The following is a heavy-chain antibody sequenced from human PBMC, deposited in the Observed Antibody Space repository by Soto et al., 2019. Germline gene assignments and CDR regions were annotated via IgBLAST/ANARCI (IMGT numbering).Heavy chain of an antibody. CDR1: GFTFSSYG. D-gene: IGHD3-22*01. J-gene: IGHJ4*02. V-gene: IGHV3-33*01. Sequence: GGPLRLSCAASGFTFSSYGMHWVRQAPGKGLEWVAVIWYDGSNKYYADSVKGRFTISRDNSKNTLYLQMNSLRAEDTAVYYCARDGYYYDSSGYLIDYWGQGTLVTVSS. CDR2: IWYDGSNK. CDR3: ARDGYYYDSSGYLIDY.